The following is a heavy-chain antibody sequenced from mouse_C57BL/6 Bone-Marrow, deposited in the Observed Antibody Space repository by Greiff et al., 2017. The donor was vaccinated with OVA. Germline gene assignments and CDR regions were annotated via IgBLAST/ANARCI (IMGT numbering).Heavy chain of an antibody. CDR3: ARKVNWNLDY. V-gene: IGHV1-81*01. J-gene: IGHJ2*01. D-gene: IGHD4-1*01. CDR1: GYTFTSYG. Sequence: VQVVESGAELARPGASVKLSCKASGYTFTSYGISWVKQRTGQGLEWIGEIYPRSGNTYYNEKFKGKATLTADKSSSTAYMELRSLTSEDSAVYFCARKVNWNLDYWGQGTTLTVSS. CDR2: IYPRSGNT.